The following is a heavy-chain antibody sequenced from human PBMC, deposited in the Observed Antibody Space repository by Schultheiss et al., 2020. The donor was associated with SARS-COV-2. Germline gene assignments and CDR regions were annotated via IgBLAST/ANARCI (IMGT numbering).Heavy chain of an antibody. CDR1: GGSISSYY. CDR2: IYYSGST. J-gene: IGHJ5*02. V-gene: IGHV4-59*08. CDR3: ARHWARSYSPGSHWFEP. Sequence: SETLSLTCTVSGGSISSYYWSWIRQPPGKGLEWIGYIYYSGSTNYNPSLKSRVTISVDTSKNQFSLKLSSVTAADTAVYSCARHWARSYSPGSHWFEPWGQGTLVTVAS. D-gene: IGHD1-26*01.